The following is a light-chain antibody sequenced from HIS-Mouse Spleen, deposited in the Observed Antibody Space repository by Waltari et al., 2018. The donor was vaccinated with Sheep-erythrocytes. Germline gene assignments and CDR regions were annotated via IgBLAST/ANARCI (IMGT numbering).Light chain of an antibody. J-gene: IGLJ1*01. CDR3: QAWDSSTYV. V-gene: IGLV3-1*01. CDR1: TLGDKY. Sequence: SYELTQPPSVSVSPGQTASITCPGDTLGDKYACWYQQKPGQSPVLVIYQDSKRPSGIPERFPGSNSGNTATLTISGTQAMDEADYYCQAWDSSTYVFGTGTKVTVL. CDR2: QDS.